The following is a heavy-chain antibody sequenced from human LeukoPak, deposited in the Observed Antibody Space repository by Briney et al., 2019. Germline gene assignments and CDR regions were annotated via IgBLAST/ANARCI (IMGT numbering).Heavy chain of an antibody. J-gene: IGHJ3*02. CDR2: VSHSGNT. V-gene: IGHV4-59*01. CDR1: GGSINGYH. D-gene: IGHD6-13*01. Sequence: SETLSLTCTVSGGSINGYHWSWIRQPPGKGLEWIGYVSHSGNTNYNPSLKSRATISIDRSKNQFSLKLSSVTAADTAVYYCATNAAAAPDDTFDIWGQGTLVTVSS. CDR3: ATNAAAAPDDTFDI.